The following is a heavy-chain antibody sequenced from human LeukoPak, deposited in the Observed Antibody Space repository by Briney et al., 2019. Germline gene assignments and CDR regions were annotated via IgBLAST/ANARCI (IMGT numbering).Heavy chain of an antibody. CDR1: GYTITNNY. CDR3: ATDHSMENTACWFDP. CDR2: INPSGTGT. J-gene: IGHJ5*02. D-gene: IGHD1-1*01. V-gene: IGHV1-46*01. Sequence: GASVKVSCKASGYTITNNYMHWVRQAPGQGLGGIGVINPSGTGTSYTQKFQGKITMSRDTSTSTVYMELSRLRSEDTAFYYCATDHSMENTACWFDPWGQGTLVTVSS.